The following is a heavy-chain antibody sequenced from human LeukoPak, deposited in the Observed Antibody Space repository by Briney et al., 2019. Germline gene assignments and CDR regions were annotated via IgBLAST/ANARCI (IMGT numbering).Heavy chain of an antibody. CDR3: AKGEDYYDTSGLGAFDI. J-gene: IGHJ3*02. CDR1: GSTFSSYG. CDR2: ISYDGSNK. D-gene: IGHD3-22*01. Sequence: GGSLRLSCAASGSTFSSYGMHWVRQAPGKGLEWVAVISYDGSNKYYADSVKGRFTISRDNSKNTLYLQMNSLRAEDTAVYYCAKGEDYYDTSGLGAFDIWGQGTMVTVSS. V-gene: IGHV3-30*18.